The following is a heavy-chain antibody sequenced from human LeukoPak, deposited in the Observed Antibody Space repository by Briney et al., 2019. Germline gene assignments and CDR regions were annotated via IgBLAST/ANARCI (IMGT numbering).Heavy chain of an antibody. CDR2: IYHSGST. CDR3: ASGIVVVPAAIGAFDI. V-gene: IGHV4-39*07. CDR1: GGSISSSSYY. D-gene: IGHD2-2*02. J-gene: IGHJ3*02. Sequence: SETLSLTCTVSGGSISSSSYYWGWIRQPPGKGLEWIGSIYHSGSTYYNPSLKSRVTISVDTSKNQFSLKLSSVTAADTAVYYCASGIVVVPAAIGAFDIWGQGTMVTVSS.